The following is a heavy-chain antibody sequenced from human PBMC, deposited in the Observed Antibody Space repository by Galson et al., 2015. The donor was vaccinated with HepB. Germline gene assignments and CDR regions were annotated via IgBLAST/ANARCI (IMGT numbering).Heavy chain of an antibody. V-gene: IGHV4-59*01. CDR1: GGSISSYY. CDR2: IYYSGST. Sequence: SETLSLTCTVSGGSISSYYWSWIRQPPGKGLEWIGYIYYSGSTNYNPSLKSRVTISVDTSKNQFSLKLSSVTAADTAVYYCASVKVYAKYNWFDPWGQGTLVTVSS. CDR3: ASVKVYAKYNWFDP. J-gene: IGHJ5*02. D-gene: IGHD2-8*01.